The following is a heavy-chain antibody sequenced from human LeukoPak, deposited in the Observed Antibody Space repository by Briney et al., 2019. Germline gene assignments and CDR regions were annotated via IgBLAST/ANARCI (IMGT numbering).Heavy chain of an antibody. V-gene: IGHV3-49*04. Sequence: GGSLRLSCTASGFTFGDYAMSWVRQAPGKGLEWVGFRRSKAYGGTTEYAASVKGRFTISRDDSKSIAYLQMNSLKTEDTAVYYCTRESWGYYYDSLGATFDCWGQGTLVTVSS. CDR2: RRSKAYGGTT. J-gene: IGHJ4*02. CDR1: GFTFGDYA. CDR3: TRESWGYYYDSLGATFDC. D-gene: IGHD3-22*01.